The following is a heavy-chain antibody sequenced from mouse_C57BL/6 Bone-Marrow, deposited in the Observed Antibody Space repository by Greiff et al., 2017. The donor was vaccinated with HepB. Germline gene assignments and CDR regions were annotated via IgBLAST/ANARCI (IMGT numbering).Heavy chain of an antibody. J-gene: IGHJ3*01. CDR2: IYPGDGDT. D-gene: IGHD1-1*01. CDR1: GYAFSSYW. CDR3: ARGYGSAWFAY. V-gene: IGHV1-80*01. Sequence: QVQLKQSGAELLKPGASVKISCKASGYAFSSYWMNWVKQRPGKGLEWIGQIYPGDGDTNYNGKFKGKATLTADKSSSTAYMQLSSLTSEDSAVYFCARGYGSAWFAYWGQGTLVTVSA.